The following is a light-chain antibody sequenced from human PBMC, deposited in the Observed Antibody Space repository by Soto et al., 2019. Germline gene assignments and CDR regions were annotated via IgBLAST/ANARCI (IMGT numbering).Light chain of an antibody. CDR2: AAS. J-gene: IGKJ1*01. V-gene: IGKV1-39*01. CDR3: QQSYTSPWT. CDR1: QSISTY. Sequence: DIQMTQSPSSLSASVGDRITITCRASQSISTYLNWYQQKPGKAPMLLIFAASNLQSGVPSRFSGSGSGTDFTLTISSLQPEDFATYFCQQSYTSPWTFGQGTNVEIK.